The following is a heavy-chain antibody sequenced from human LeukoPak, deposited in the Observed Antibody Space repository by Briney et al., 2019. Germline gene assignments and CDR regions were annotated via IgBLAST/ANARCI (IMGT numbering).Heavy chain of an antibody. D-gene: IGHD5-24*01. CDR1: GYSFTGHY. J-gene: IGHJ3*02. Sequence: GASVKVSCKASGYSFTGHYMHWVRQAPGQGLEWMGWINPKSGGTNYAQKFQGRVTMTRDTSISTAYMELSRLRSDDTAVYYCARDRGRDGYIRAFDIWGQGTMVTVSS. CDR3: ARDRGRDGYIRAFDI. V-gene: IGHV1-2*02. CDR2: INPKSGGT.